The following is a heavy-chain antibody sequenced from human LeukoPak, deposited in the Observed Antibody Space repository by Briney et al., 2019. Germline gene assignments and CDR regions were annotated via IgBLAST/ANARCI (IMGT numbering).Heavy chain of an antibody. D-gene: IGHD6-19*01. CDR1: GFSFDAYA. J-gene: IGHJ5*02. CDR3: AKESGSGRTRWFDA. V-gene: IGHV3-9*01. CDR2: INWNGGTI. Sequence: GRSLRLSCAASGFSFDAYAMHWVRQAPGKGLEWVSGINWNGGTIGYADSVKGRFTISRDNAKNYLYLQMNSLRAEDTALYYCAKESGSGRTRWFDAWGQGTLVTVSS.